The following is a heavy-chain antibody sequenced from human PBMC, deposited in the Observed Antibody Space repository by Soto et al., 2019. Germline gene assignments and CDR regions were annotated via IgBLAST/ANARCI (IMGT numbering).Heavy chain of an antibody. Sequence: PSETLSLTCTVSGGSISSGGYYWSWIRQHPGKGLEWIGYIYYSGSTYYNPSLKSRVTISVDTSKNQFSLKLSSVTAADTAVYYCARALLTYYYDSSGYYLDYWGQGTLVTVSS. CDR3: ARALLTYYYDSSGYYLDY. CDR1: GGSISSGGYY. V-gene: IGHV4-31*03. D-gene: IGHD3-22*01. J-gene: IGHJ4*02. CDR2: IYYSGST.